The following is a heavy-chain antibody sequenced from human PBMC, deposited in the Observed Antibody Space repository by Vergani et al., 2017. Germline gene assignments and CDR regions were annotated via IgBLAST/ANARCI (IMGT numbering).Heavy chain of an antibody. V-gene: IGHV1-24*01. CDR3: ATAPTVSNGMDV. D-gene: IGHD4-17*01. Sequence: QVQLVQSGAEVKKPGSSVKVSCKVSGYTLTELSMHWVRQAPGKGLEWMGGFDPEDGETIYAQKFQGRVTMTEDTSTDTAYIELSSLRSEDTAVYYCATAPTVSNGMDVWGQGTTVTVSS. CDR1: GYTLTELS. J-gene: IGHJ6*02. CDR2: FDPEDGET.